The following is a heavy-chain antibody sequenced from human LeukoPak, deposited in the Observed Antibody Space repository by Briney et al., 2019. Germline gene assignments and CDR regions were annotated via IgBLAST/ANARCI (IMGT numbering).Heavy chain of an antibody. V-gene: IGHV4-38-2*01. CDR1: GYSVSSAYY. D-gene: IGHD1-14*01. CDR2: IYPSGTT. CDR3: ARRPESPITGFDF. J-gene: IGHJ4*02. Sequence: SETLSLTCAVSGYSVSSAYYWAWIRQPPGAGPEWIGSIYPSGTTYYKSSLRSRLIISIDASKNQFSLRLSSVTAADTAMYYCARRPESPITGFDFWGQGALVAVSS.